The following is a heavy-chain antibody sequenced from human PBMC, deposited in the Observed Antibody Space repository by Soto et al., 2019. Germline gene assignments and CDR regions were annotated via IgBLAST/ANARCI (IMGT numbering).Heavy chain of an antibody. CDR2: ISGSGGAT. CDR3: AKYSSFIGYRNDY. J-gene: IGHJ4*02. V-gene: IGHV3-23*01. D-gene: IGHD2-2*03. Sequence: QSGGSLRLSCAAFGFIFRSYAMSWVRQAPGKGLEWVSGISGSGGATYYVDSVKGRFTISRDNSKNTVYLQMDSLRAEDTAVYYCAKYSSFIGYRNDYWGQGTLVTVSS. CDR1: GFIFRSYA.